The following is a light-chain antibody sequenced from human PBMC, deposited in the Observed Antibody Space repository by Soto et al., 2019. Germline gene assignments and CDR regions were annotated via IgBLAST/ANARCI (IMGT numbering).Light chain of an antibody. CDR2: GTS. Sequence: ETVLPQSPATLSLSPGERASLSCRTSQAVSAGYLAWYQQKPGQAPRLLIYGTSTRATGIPDRFSGSGSGTDFTLTISRLEPEDFAVYYCQQYGNSLYTFGQGTKLDFK. CDR1: QAVSAGY. V-gene: IGKV3-20*01. CDR3: QQYGNSLYT. J-gene: IGKJ2*01.